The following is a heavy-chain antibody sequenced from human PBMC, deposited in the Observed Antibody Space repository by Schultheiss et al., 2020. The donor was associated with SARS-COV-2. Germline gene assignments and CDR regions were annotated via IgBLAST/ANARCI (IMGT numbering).Heavy chain of an antibody. D-gene: IGHD4-17*01. CDR2: IYYSGST. V-gene: IGHV4-31*03. J-gene: IGHJ6*02. CDR3: AKDPEGYGDHYYYYYGMDV. Sequence: SETLSLTCTVSGGSISSGGYYWSWIRQHPGKGLEWIGYIYYSGSTYYNPSLKSRVTISVDTSKNQFSLKLSSVTAADTAVYYCAKDPEGYGDHYYYYYGMDVWGQGTTVTVSS. CDR1: GGSISSGGYY.